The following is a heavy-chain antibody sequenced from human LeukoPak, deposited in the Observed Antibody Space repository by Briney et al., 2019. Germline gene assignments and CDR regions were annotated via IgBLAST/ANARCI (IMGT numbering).Heavy chain of an antibody. J-gene: IGHJ3*02. V-gene: IGHV3-13*01. CDR1: GFTFSDYG. CDR2: IGTVGDT. D-gene: IGHD3-16*01. Sequence: GGSLRLSCAASGFTFSDYGMHWVRQVTGRGLEWVSTIGTVGDTYYRDSVKGRFTISRENANNSLYLQMNSLRGGDTAVYYCARFGPDAFDIWGPGTMVTVPS. CDR3: ARFGPDAFDI.